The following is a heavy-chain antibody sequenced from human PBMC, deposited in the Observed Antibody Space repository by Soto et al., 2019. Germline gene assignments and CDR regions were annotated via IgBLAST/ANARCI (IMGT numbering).Heavy chain of an antibody. CDR1: GGTFSSYA. Sequence: QVQLVQSGAEVKKPGSSVKVSCKASGGTFSSYAISWVRQGPGQGLEWMGGIIPIFGTANYAQKFQGRVTITADEATSTAYMELSSLRFEDRAVYYCARAKVPAASLGPPARGVAGYYGMDVW. CDR3: ARAKVPAASLGPPARGVAGYYGMDV. V-gene: IGHV1-69*01. J-gene: IGHJ6*01. CDR2: IIPIFGTA. D-gene: IGHD2-2*01.